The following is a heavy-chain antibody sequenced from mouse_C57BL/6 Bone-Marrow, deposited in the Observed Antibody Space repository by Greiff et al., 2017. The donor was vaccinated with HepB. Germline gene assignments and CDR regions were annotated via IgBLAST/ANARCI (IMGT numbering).Heavy chain of an antibody. CDR2: ISSGSSTI. V-gene: IGHV5-17*01. CDR3: ARSYYSNYHWYFDV. Sequence: EVKLVESGGGLVKPGGSLKLSCAASGFTFSDYGMPWVRQAPEKGLEWVAYISSGSSTIYYADTVKGRFTISRDNAKNTLFLQMTSLRSEDTAMYYCARSYYSNYHWYFDVWGTGTTVTVSS. D-gene: IGHD2-5*01. J-gene: IGHJ1*03. CDR1: GFTFSDYG.